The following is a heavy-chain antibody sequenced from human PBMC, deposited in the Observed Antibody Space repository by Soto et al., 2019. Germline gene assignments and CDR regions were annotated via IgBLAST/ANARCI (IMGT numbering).Heavy chain of an antibody. Sequence: EVQLVESGGGLIPPGGSLRLSCAASGFLVNSAYMTWVRQAPGMGLEWLSMINSDGSTLYAESVKGRFTISRDNSKNRLDLQMNRLRAEDTAMYYCARSGYSFAWGYWGQGTLVIVTS. CDR2: INSDGST. J-gene: IGHJ4*02. CDR3: ARSGYSFAWGY. D-gene: IGHD5-18*01. V-gene: IGHV3-53*01. CDR1: GFLVNSAY.